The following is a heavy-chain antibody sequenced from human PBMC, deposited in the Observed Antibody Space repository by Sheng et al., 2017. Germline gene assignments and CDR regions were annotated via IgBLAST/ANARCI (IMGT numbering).Heavy chain of an antibody. CDR1: GFTFSNYW. J-gene: IGHJ4*02. V-gene: IGHV3-74*01. D-gene: IGHD3-16*01. CDR3: AREGGWIDF. CDR2: IHRDGGSI. Sequence: EVQLVESGGGLVQPGGSLRLSCAASGFTFSNYWMHWVRQVPGKGLVWVSRIHRDGGSISYADSVKGRFTISRDNAKNTVYLQMSSLRAEDTAVYHCAREGGWIDFWGLGTLVTVSS.